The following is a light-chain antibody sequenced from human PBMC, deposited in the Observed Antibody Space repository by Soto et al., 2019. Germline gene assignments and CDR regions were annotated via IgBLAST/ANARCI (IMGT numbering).Light chain of an antibody. J-gene: IGLJ1*01. CDR3: YSYAGENLYV. CDR1: SSDVGSYNL. CDR2: EGT. V-gene: IGLV2-23*01. Sequence: QSALPQPASVSASPGQSITIPCTGTSSDVGSYNLVSWFQQHPGKVPKLRIYEGTKRPSGLSDRFSGSKSGNTASLTISGLQAEDEADYYCYSYAGENLYVFGTGTKLTVL.